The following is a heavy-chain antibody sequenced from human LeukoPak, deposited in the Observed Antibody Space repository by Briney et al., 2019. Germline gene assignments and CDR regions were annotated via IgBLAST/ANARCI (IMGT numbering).Heavy chain of an antibody. CDR2: ISGSGGST. Sequence: GGSLRLSCAASGFTFSSYAMSWVRQAPGKGLEWVSAISGSGGSTYYADSVKGRFTISRDNSKNTLYLQMDGLRAEDTAVYYCAKDIHVWSGYPEGAFDIWGQGTMVIVSS. V-gene: IGHV3-23*01. CDR1: GFTFSSYA. D-gene: IGHD3-3*01. J-gene: IGHJ3*02. CDR3: AKDIHVWSGYPEGAFDI.